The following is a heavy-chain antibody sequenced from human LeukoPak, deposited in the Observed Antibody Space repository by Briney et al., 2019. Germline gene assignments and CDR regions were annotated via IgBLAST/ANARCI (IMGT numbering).Heavy chain of an antibody. CDR2: IYYSGST. Sequence: SETLSLTCTVSGGSISSYYWSWIRQPPGKGLEWIGYIYYSGSTNYNPSLKSRVTISVDTSKNQFSLKLSSVTAADTAVYYCARGHYDILTGRHPGVFDPWGQGTLVTVSS. J-gene: IGHJ5*02. V-gene: IGHV4-59*01. CDR3: ARGHYDILTGRHPGVFDP. CDR1: GGSISSYY. D-gene: IGHD3-9*01.